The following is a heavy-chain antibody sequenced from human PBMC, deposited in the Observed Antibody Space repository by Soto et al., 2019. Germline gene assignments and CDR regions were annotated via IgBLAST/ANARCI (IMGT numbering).Heavy chain of an antibody. D-gene: IGHD3-22*01. CDR3: AKVSSRGMIVVVTIEY. Sequence: GGSLRLFCAASGFTFSSYGMHGVRQAPGKGLEWVAVISYDGSNKYYADSVKGRFTISRDNSKNTLYLQMNSLRAEDTAVYYCAKVSSRGMIVVVTIEYWGQGTLVTVSS. J-gene: IGHJ4*02. V-gene: IGHV3-30*18. CDR2: ISYDGSNK. CDR1: GFTFSSYG.